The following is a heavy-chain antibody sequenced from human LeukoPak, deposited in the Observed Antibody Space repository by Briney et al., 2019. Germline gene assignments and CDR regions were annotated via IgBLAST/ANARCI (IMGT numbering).Heavy chain of an antibody. J-gene: IGHJ4*02. CDR3: ARGGKTALVTCFDY. CDR1: GGSISSYY. Sequence: SETLSLTCTVSGGSISSYYWSWIRQPPGKGLEWIGYIYYSGSTNYNPSLKSRVTISVDTSKNQFSLQLNSVTPEDTAVYYCARGGKTALVTCFDYWGQGTLVTVSS. V-gene: IGHV4-59*12. D-gene: IGHD5-18*01. CDR2: IYYSGST.